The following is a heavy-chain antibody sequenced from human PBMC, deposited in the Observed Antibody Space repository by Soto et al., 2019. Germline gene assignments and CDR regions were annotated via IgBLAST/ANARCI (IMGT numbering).Heavy chain of an antibody. D-gene: IGHD4-17*01. CDR1: GGSLTSNSYY. Sequence: QLQLQESGPELVKPSETLSLNCTVSGGSLTSNSYYWGWIRQPPGKGLEWIGSFYYSQSTYFNPSLKSRVTISVETSKNQYSLKLRAVTAAHTAVYYCARRSTVTYDYWGQGILVTVSS. J-gene: IGHJ4*02. CDR3: ARRSTVTYDY. CDR2: FYYSQST. V-gene: IGHV4-39*01.